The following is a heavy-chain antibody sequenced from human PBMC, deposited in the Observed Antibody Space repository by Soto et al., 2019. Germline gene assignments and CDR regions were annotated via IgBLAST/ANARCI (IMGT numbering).Heavy chain of an antibody. D-gene: IGHD6-19*01. J-gene: IGHJ4*02. CDR2: IYYSGST. V-gene: IGHV4-59*12. Sequence: SETLSLTCTVSGGSISSYYWSWIRQPPGKGLEWIGYIYYSGSTNYNPSLKSRVTISVDTSKNQFSLKLSSVTAADTAVYYCARDREQWLVLSAFDYWGQGTLVTVSS. CDR3: ARDREQWLVLSAFDY. CDR1: GGSISSYY.